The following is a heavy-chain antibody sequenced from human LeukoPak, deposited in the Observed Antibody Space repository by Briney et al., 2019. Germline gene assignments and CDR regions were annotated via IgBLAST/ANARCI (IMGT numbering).Heavy chain of an antibody. D-gene: IGHD2-2*01. CDR3: ARNVVPDYYYGMDV. J-gene: IGHJ6*02. Sequence: PGGSLRLSCAASGFTFSTYSMNWVRQAPGKGLEWVSYISSSSGTIYYADSVKGRFTISRDNAKNSLYLQMNSLRDEDTAVYYCARNVVPDYYYGMDVWGQGTTVTVSS. CDR1: GFTFSTYS. V-gene: IGHV3-48*02. CDR2: ISSSSGTI.